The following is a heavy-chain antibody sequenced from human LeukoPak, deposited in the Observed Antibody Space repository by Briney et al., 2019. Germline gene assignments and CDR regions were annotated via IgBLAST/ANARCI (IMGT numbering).Heavy chain of an antibody. CDR1: GGPFSGYY. V-gene: IGHV4-34*01. Sequence: SETLSLTCAVYGGPFSGYYWSWIPQPPGKGLKGIGEINHSGSTNYNPSLKSRVTISVDTSKNQFSLKLSSVAAADTAVYYCARAEYYYGSGSNFDYWGQGTLVTVSS. J-gene: IGHJ4*02. CDR2: INHSGST. CDR3: ARAEYYYGSGSNFDY. D-gene: IGHD3-10*01.